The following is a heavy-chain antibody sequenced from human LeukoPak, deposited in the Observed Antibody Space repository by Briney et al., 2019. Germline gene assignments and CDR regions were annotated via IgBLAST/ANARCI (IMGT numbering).Heavy chain of an antibody. V-gene: IGHV4-34*01. J-gene: IGHJ4*02. CDR3: ASWIGYGAPGYFDY. Sequence: SETLSLTCAVDGGSFSGYYWSWLRQPPGKGLEWIGEINHSGSTNYNPSLKSRVTISVDTSKNQFSLKLSSVTAADTAVYYCASWIGYGAPGYFDYWGQGTLVTVSS. D-gene: IGHD4-17*01. CDR2: INHSGST. CDR1: GGSFSGYY.